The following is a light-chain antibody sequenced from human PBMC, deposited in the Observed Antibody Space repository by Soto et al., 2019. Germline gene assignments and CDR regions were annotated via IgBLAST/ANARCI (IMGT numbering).Light chain of an antibody. CDR3: QQYNNWPPLYT. J-gene: IGKJ2*01. Sequence: EIGMTQSPATLSVSPGERATLSCRASQSVTTDLAWYQQKPGQAPRLLIYDASTRATGIPARFSGSGSGTEFTLTISSLQSEDFAVYYCQQYNNWPPLYTFGPGTKPEIK. V-gene: IGKV3-15*01. CDR1: QSVTTD. CDR2: DAS.